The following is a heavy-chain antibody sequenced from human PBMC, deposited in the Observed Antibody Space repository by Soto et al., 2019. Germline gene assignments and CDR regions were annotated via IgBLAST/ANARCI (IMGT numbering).Heavy chain of an antibody. CDR2: IYYSGST. J-gene: IGHJ4*02. D-gene: IGHD3-16*01. Sequence: QVQLQESGPGLVKPSQTLSLTCTVSGGSISSGGYYWSWIRQHPGKGLEWIGYIYYSGSTYYNPSLKSRVSISVDTSKNQFVRKLSSVTAAYTAVYYCARGGLKYGGGYFDYWGQGTLVTVSS. V-gene: IGHV4-31*03. CDR1: GGSISSGGYY. CDR3: ARGGLKYGGGYFDY.